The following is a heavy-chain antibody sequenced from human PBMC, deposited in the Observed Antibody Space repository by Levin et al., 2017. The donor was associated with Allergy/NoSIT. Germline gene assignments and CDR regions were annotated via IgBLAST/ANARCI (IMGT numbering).Heavy chain of an antibody. CDR3: AKVGHYYDSSGYYGVHFDY. D-gene: IGHD3-22*01. CDR1: GFTFSSYA. CDR2: ISGSGGST. J-gene: IGHJ4*02. V-gene: IGHV3-23*01. Sequence: LSLTCAASGFTFSSYAMSWVRQAPGKGLEWVSAISGSGGSTYYADSVKGRFTISRDNSKNTLYLQMNSLRAEDTAVYYCAKVGHYYDSSGYYGVHFDYWGQGTLVTVSS.